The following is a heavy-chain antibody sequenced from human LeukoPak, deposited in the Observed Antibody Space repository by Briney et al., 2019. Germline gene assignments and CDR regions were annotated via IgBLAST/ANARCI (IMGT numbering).Heavy chain of an antibody. CDR1: DGSFSGYY. J-gene: IGHJ4*02. CDR3: AIPDYGSGSYSLRY. CDR2: INHSGST. D-gene: IGHD3-10*01. V-gene: IGHV4-34*01. Sequence: SETLSLTCAVYDGSFSGYYWTWIRQPPGKGLEWIGEINHSGSTNYNPSLKSRVTISVDTSKNQFSLKLSSVTAADTAVYYCAIPDYGSGSYSLRYWGQGTLVTVSS.